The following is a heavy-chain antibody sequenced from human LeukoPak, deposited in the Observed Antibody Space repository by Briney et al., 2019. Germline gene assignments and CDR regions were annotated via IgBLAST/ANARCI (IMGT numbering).Heavy chain of an antibody. CDR1: GFTFSSYW. Sequence: PGGSPRLSCAASGFTFSSYWMSWVRQAPGKGLEWVANIKQDGSEKYYVDSVKGRFTISRDNAKNSLYLQMNSVRAEDTAVYYCARDQVVTSPWWFDPWGQGTLVTVSS. V-gene: IGHV3-7*01. D-gene: IGHD4-23*01. CDR2: IKQDGSEK. J-gene: IGHJ5*02. CDR3: ARDQVVTSPWWFDP.